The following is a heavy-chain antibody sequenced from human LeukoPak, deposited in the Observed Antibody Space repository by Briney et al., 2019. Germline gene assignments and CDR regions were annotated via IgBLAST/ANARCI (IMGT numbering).Heavy chain of an antibody. V-gene: IGHV1-18*01. Sequence: GASVKVSCRASGYTFTTYGINWVRQAPGQGLEWMGWIKTYNGDTNSAQNLQDRIIMTTDTSTGTAYMELRSLRSDDTAVYYCARDGGQQWLTNYYSYGMDVWGQGTTVTVS. J-gene: IGHJ6*02. CDR2: IKTYNGDT. CDR3: ARDGGQQWLTNYYSYGMDV. CDR1: GYTFTTYG. D-gene: IGHD6-19*01.